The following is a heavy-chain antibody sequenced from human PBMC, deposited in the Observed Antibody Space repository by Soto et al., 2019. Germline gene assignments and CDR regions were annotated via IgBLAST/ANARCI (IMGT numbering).Heavy chain of an antibody. D-gene: IGHD4-17*01. CDR3: VRGRSGSTVLDY. Sequence: EVQLVESGGGLVQPGGSLRLSCAASGFAFSDHYMDWVRQAPGKGLEWVGRIRNKAQDYTTENAASVKGRFTLSRDDSKNSLYLQMNSLKTEDTPVYYCVRGRSGSTVLDYWGQGILVTVSS. V-gene: IGHV3-72*01. CDR2: IRNKAQDYTT. CDR1: GFAFSDHY. J-gene: IGHJ4*02.